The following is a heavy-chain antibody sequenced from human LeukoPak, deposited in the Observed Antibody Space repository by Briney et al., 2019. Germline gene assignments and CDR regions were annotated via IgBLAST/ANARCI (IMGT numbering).Heavy chain of an antibody. J-gene: IGHJ3*02. V-gene: IGHV3-23*01. D-gene: IGHD5-18*01. CDR1: GFTFSTFG. CDR3: ARPGVGSGRYGAFDI. CDR2: ISDTGGYT. Sequence: GGSLRLSCVASGFTFSTFGMSWVRQAPGKGLEWVSSISDTGGYTYYADSMKGRFTISRDNSKNTLYLQMNSLRAEDTAVYYCARPGVGSGRYGAFDIWGQGTMVTVSS.